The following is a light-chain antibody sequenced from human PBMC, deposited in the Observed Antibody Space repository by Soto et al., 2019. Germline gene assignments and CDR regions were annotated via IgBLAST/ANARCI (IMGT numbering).Light chain of an antibody. V-gene: IGLV1-44*01. CDR3: AAWDDSLNGWV. J-gene: IGLJ3*02. CDR1: SSNIGSNT. Sequence: QSVLTQPPSASGTPGQRGTISCSGSSSNIGSNTVNWYQQLPGTAPKLLIYSNNQRPSGVPDRFSGSKSGTSASLAISGLQCEDEADYYCAAWDDSLNGWVFGGGTKLTVL. CDR2: SNN.